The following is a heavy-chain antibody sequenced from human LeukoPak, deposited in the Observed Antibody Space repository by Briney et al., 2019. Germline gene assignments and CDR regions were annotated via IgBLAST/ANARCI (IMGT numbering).Heavy chain of an antibody. D-gene: IGHD3-3*01. Sequence: ASVKVSCKASGYTFTGYYMHWVRQAPGQGLEWMGWINPNSGGTNYAQKFQGRVTMTRDTSISTAYMELSRLRSDDTAVYYCARYYDFWSGYYFGTSNWFDPWGQGTLVTVSS. CDR3: ARYYDFWSGYYFGTSNWFDP. J-gene: IGHJ5*02. CDR1: GYTFTGYY. V-gene: IGHV1-2*02. CDR2: INPNSGGT.